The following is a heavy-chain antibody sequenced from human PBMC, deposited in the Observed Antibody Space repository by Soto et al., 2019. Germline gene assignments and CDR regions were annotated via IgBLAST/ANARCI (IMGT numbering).Heavy chain of an antibody. J-gene: IGHJ4*02. CDR1: GFTFSSYG. Sequence: QVQLVESGGGVVQPGRSLRLSCAASGFTFSSYGMHWVRQAPGKGLEWVAVISYDGSNKYYADSVKGRFTISRDNSKNTLYLQMNSLRTEDTAMYYCARGAMERRDSSSGYYYVDYWGQGTLVTVS. CDR2: ISYDGSNK. V-gene: IGHV3-30*03. CDR3: ARGAMERRDSSSGYYYVDY. D-gene: IGHD3-22*01.